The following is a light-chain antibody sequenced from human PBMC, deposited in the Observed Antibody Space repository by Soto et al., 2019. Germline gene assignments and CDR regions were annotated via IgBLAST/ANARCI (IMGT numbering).Light chain of an antibody. CDR3: SSYTSSNTRV. Sequence: QSVLTQPASVSGSPGQSITISCTGTSSDVGGYTYVSWYQQHPGKAPKLMIYQVSNRPSGVSNRFSGSKSGNTASLTISGLQTEDEADYYCSSYTSSNTRVXXGXTKLXVL. CDR2: QVS. CDR1: SSDVGGYTY. V-gene: IGLV2-14*01. J-gene: IGLJ3*02.